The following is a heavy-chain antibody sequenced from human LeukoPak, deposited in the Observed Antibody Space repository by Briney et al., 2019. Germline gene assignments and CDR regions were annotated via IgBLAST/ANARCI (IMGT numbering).Heavy chain of an antibody. D-gene: IGHD3-22*01. CDR2: INPNSVGT. CDR1: GYTFTGYY. CDR3: VRAPHPSHTMIEFDY. V-gene: IGHV1-2*02. J-gene: IGHJ4*02. Sequence: ASVKISCKASGYTFTGYYMHWGRQAPGHKLVWMGWINPNSVGTNYAQKFQGRVTMTRDTSLRTAYMELSRLRDHDTAVYFSVRAPHPSHTMIEFDYWGQGTLVPVSS.